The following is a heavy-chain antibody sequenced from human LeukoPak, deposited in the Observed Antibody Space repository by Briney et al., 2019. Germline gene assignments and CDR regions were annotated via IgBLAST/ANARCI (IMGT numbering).Heavy chain of an antibody. Sequence: SVKVSCKASGFTFTSSAVQWVRQARGQRLEWIGWIVVGSGNTNYAQKFQERVTITRDMSTSTVYMELSSLRSEDTAVYYCAADRYYYGSGSYYRWYFDLWGRGTLVTVSS. D-gene: IGHD3-10*01. V-gene: IGHV1-58*01. CDR1: GFTFTSSA. CDR2: IVVGSGNT. CDR3: AADRYYYGSGSYYRWYFDL. J-gene: IGHJ2*01.